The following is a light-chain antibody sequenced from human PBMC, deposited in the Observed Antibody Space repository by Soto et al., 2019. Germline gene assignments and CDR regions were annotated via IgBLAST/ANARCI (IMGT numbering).Light chain of an antibody. CDR2: AAS. J-gene: IGKJ5*01. V-gene: IGKV3-15*01. Sequence: DIVMTQSPATLSVSPGERATLSCRASESVSNNLAWYQQKPGQAPRLLFYAASTRATGAPARFSGSGSGTDFTLSISTLQSEDFAVYYCQQYNNWPSMTFGQGTRLEIK. CDR3: QQYNNWPSMT. CDR1: ESVSNN.